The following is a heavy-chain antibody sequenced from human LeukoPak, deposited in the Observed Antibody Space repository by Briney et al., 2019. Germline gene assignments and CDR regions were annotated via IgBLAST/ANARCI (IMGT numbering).Heavy chain of an antibody. CDR3: ARGGLVGTNLDF. V-gene: IGHV4-39*01. Sequence: PSETLSLTCSVSDDSMTRSGYYWGWIRQAPGKGLDWIGSIYHSGSTFYSASLKSRVTISIETSERQFSLKLTAMTAADTGIYYRARGGLVGTNLDFWGHGILVRVSP. CDR2: IYHSGST. D-gene: IGHD1/OR15-1a*01. CDR1: DDSMTRSGYY. J-gene: IGHJ4*03.